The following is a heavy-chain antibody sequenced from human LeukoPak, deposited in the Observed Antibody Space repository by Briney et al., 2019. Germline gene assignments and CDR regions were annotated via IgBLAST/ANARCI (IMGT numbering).Heavy chain of an antibody. CDR1: GFTFSSYA. CDR3: ARDYYDSSGYYGPGRIDY. V-gene: IGHV3-30*04. CDR2: ISYDGSNK. D-gene: IGHD3-22*01. Sequence: PGGSLRLSCAASGFTFSSYAMHWVRQAPGKGLEWVVVISYDGSNKYYADSVKGRFTISRDNSKNTLYLQMNSLRAEDTAVYYCARDYYDSSGYYGPGRIDYWGQGTLVTVSS. J-gene: IGHJ4*02.